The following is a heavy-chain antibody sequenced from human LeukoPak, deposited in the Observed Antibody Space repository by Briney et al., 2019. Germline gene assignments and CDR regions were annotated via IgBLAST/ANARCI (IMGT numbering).Heavy chain of an antibody. Sequence: GGSLRLSCAVSGFTFSSYAMTWVRQAPGKGLESVSAITGSGGTTYYVDSVKGRFTISRDNSKNTLYLQMNSLRADDTAVYYCAKGGSFSEGNIDYWGQGILVTVSS. D-gene: IGHD1-14*01. V-gene: IGHV3-23*01. CDR1: GFTFSSYA. CDR3: AKGGSFSEGNIDY. CDR2: ITGSGGTT. J-gene: IGHJ4*02.